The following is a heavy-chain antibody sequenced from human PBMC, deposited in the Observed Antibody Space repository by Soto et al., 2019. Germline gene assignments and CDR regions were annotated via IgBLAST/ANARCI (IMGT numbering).Heavy chain of an antibody. D-gene: IGHD5-12*01. Sequence: SVKVSCKASGGTFSSHAISWVRQAPGQGLEWMGGIIPIFGTANYAQKFQGRVTITADKSTSTAYMELSSLRSEDTAVYYCATGEYVEMATRGGMDVWGQGTTVTVSS. V-gene: IGHV1-69*06. J-gene: IGHJ6*02. CDR3: ATGEYVEMATRGGMDV. CDR2: IIPIFGTA. CDR1: GGTFSSHA.